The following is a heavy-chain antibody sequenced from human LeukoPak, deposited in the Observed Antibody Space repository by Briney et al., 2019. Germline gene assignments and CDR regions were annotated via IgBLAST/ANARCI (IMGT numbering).Heavy chain of an antibody. Sequence: GGSLRLSCAASGFTFSSYWMSWVRQAPGKGLEWVANIKEDGSEKYYVDSVKGRFTISRDNAKNSLYLQMNSLRAEDTAVYYCARDLGCSSTSCCQYRTEFDSWGQGTLVAVSS. CDR2: IKEDGSEK. D-gene: IGHD2-2*01. J-gene: IGHJ4*02. CDR1: GFTFSSYW. V-gene: IGHV3-7*01. CDR3: ARDLGCSSTSCCQYRTEFDS.